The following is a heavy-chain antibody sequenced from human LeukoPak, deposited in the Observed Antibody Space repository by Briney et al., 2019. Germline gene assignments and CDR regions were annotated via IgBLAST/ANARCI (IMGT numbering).Heavy chain of an antibody. CDR3: AREGDSGSYFSPWFDP. Sequence: GASVTVSLTASGYTFTSYGINWVRQAPGQGLEWMGWISAYTGNTNYAQKLQGRVTMTIDTSTSTAYMELRSLRSDDTAVYYCAREGDSGSYFSPWFDPWGQGTLVTVSS. CDR1: GYTFTSYG. J-gene: IGHJ5*02. CDR2: ISAYTGNT. D-gene: IGHD1-26*01. V-gene: IGHV1-18*01.